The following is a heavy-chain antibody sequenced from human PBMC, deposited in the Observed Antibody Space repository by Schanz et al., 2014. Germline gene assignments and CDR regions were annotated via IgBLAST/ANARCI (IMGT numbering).Heavy chain of an antibody. V-gene: IGHV3-21*04. J-gene: IGHJ6*02. CDR3: AKIWKAHHLTGRPGWSDGMDV. D-gene: IGHD3-3*01. Sequence: QLVESGGGLVKPGGSLRLSCATSGFNLRRYSMNWVRQAPGGGLEWVSSISATSNFVHYAASVEGRFTVSRDNANNVMDLQMNSLRVEDTAIYYCAKIWKAHHLTGRPGWSDGMDVRGQGTTV. CDR1: GFNLRRYS. CDR2: ISATSNFV.